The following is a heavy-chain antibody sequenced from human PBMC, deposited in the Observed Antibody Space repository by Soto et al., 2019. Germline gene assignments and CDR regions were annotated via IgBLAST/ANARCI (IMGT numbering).Heavy chain of an antibody. D-gene: IGHD6-19*01. V-gene: IGHV4-39*02. J-gene: IGHJ4*02. CDR3: ASPCSTGRYPFDY. CDR2: IYYPGSA. Sequence: QLQLQEWGPGLVKPSETLSLTCTVSGGSISSSSYYWGWIRQPPGKGLEWIGRIYYPGSAYYNPSLKRRVTISVATSKIHFSLKLSSVTAADTAVYYCASPCSTGRYPFDYWGQGTLVTVFS. CDR1: GGSISSSSYY.